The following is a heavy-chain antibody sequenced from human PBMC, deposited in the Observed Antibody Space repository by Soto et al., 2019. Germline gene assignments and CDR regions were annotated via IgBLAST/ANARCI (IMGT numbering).Heavy chain of an antibody. V-gene: IGHV1-3*05. J-gene: IGHJ4*02. CDR2: INPANGNT. Sequence: QVQLAQSGAEERKPGASVKVSCEATGYTFTAYAMHWVRQAPGQRLEWMGWINPANGNTKYSQKFQGGLTITSDTSANTVDMELNRLTSEDPAMYYCTRSAISPYGGLIGPFDYWGQGNLVTVSS. CDR1: GYTFTAYA. CDR3: TRSAISPYGGLIGPFDY. D-gene: IGHD3-16*02.